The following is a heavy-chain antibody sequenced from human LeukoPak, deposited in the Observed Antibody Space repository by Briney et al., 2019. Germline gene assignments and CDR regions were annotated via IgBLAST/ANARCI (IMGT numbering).Heavy chain of an antibody. CDR3: ARDATVTTIYYYYYMDV. CDR2: TSYDERNK. V-gene: IGHV3-30*04. CDR1: GFNLSSYA. J-gene: IGHJ6*03. D-gene: IGHD4-17*01. Sequence: GRSLRLSCAASGFNLSSYALHWVRQAPGKGLQWVAVTSYDERNKYYADSVRGRFTISRDNSKNTLYLQMNRLRAEDTAVYYCARDATVTTIYYYYYMDVWGKGTTVTISS.